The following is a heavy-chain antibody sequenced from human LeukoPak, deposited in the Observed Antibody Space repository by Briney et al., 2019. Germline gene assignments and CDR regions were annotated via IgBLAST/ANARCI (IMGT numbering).Heavy chain of an antibody. CDR1: GFTFSSYS. CDR3: ARERDYGDCVRLDYYYYGMDV. Sequence: GGSLRLSCAASGFTFSSYSMNWVRQAPGKGLEWVSSISSSSSYIYYADSVKGRFTISRDNAKNSLYLQMNSLRAEDTAVYYCARERDYGDCVRLDYYYYGMDVWGQGTTVTVSS. J-gene: IGHJ6*02. D-gene: IGHD4-17*01. CDR2: ISSSSSYI. V-gene: IGHV3-21*01.